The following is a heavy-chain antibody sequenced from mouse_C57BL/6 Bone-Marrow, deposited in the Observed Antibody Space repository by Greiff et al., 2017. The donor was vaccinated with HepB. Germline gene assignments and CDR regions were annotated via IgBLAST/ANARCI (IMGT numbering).Heavy chain of an antibody. Sequence: QVQLQQSGPELVKPGASVKISCKASGYSFTSYYIHWVKQRPGQGLEWIGWIYPGSGNTKYNEKFKGKATLTADTSSSTAYMQLSSLTSEDSAVYYCARASAFHYYGSSYGYFDVWGTGTTVTVSS. CDR3: ARASAFHYYGSSYGYFDV. D-gene: IGHD1-1*01. J-gene: IGHJ1*03. V-gene: IGHV1-66*01. CDR2: IYPGSGNT. CDR1: GYSFTSYY.